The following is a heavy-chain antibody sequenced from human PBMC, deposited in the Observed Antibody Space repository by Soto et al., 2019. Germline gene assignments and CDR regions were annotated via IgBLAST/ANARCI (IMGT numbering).Heavy chain of an antibody. CDR1: GGSISGYY. V-gene: IGHV4-59*01. J-gene: IGHJ4*02. CDR2: IHDSGIT. D-gene: IGHD2-2*01. Sequence: LSLTCTVSGGSISGYYWSWIRQPPGKGLEWIGYIHDSGITDYNPSLKSRATISIDTFRNQISLNLHSVTAADTAVYYCAREYAFSSDYWGQRTVVTV. CDR3: AREYAFSSDY.